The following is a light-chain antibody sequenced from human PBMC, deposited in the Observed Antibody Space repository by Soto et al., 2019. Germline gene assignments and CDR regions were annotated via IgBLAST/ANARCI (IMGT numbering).Light chain of an antibody. CDR3: QQYKNWGLS. CDR2: GSS. V-gene: IGKV3D-15*01. Sequence: IVMTQSPATLSVSPGEGVTLSCRASENVGTNLAWYQQKHGQAPRLLIYGSSTRATGIPATFSGSGSGTEFTLTISSLQSEESAIYYCQQYKNWGLSVCGGTKVEIK. CDR1: ENVGTN. J-gene: IGKJ4*01.